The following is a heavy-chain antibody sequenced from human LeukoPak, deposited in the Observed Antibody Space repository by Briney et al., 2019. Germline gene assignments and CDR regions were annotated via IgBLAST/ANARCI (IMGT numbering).Heavy chain of an antibody. CDR3: ARGYSSSSTRPPGY. V-gene: IGHV3-7*01. Sequence: PGTSLRLSCAASGFTFSRSGMHWVRQAPGKGLEWVANIKQDGSEKYYVDSVKGRFTISRDNAKNSLYLQMNSLRAEDTAVYYCARGYSSSSTRPPGYWDQGILVTVSS. CDR2: IKQDGSEK. J-gene: IGHJ4*02. CDR1: GFTFSRSG. D-gene: IGHD6-13*01.